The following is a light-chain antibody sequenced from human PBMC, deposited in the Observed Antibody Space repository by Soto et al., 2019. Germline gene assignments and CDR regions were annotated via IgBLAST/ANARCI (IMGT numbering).Light chain of an antibody. CDR3: QQSYSTPRT. CDR2: AAS. CDR1: QSISSY. V-gene: IGKV1-39*01. Sequence: DIQMTQSPSSLSASVGDRVTITCRASQSISSYLNWYQQKPGKAPKLLSYAASSLQSGVPSRFSGSGSGTDFTRTISSLQPDDFATYYCQQSYSTPRTFGQGTKVEIK. J-gene: IGKJ1*01.